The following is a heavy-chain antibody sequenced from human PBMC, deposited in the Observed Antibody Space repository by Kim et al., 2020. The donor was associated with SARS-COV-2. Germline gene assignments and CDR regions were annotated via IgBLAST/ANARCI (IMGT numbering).Heavy chain of an antibody. CDR3: VRSGTLVLRDFDWLLFSRFDY. Sequence: GGSLRLSCAASGFTFSSYAMHWVRQAPGKGLEWVAVISYDGSNKYYADSVKGRFTISRDNSKNTLYLQMNSLRAEDTAVYYCVRSGTLVLRDFDWLLFSRFDYWGQGNLVTVSS. J-gene: IGHJ4*02. V-gene: IGHV3-30*04. CDR1: GFTFSSYA. CDR2: ISYDGSNK. D-gene: IGHD3-9*01.